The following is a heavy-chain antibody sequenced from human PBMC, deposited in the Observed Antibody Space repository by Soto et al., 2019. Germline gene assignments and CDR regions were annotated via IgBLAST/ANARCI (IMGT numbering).Heavy chain of an antibody. CDR3: AKDSLYYDFWSGYPPPDAFDI. CDR1: GLTFSYYV. Sequence: LRLSCAASGLTFSYYVMSWVRQAPGKGLEWVSGISASGGNTYHADSVKGRFTISRDNSKNTLYLQMNSLRAEDTAVYYCAKDSLYYDFWSGYPPPDAFDIWGQGTMVTVSS. CDR2: ISASGGNT. V-gene: IGHV3-23*01. J-gene: IGHJ3*02. D-gene: IGHD3-3*01.